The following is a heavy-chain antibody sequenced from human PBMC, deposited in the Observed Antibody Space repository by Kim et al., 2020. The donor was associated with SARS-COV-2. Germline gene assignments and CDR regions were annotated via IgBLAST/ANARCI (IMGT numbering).Heavy chain of an antibody. V-gene: IGHV4-4*07. J-gene: IGHJ6*02. CDR3: ARDPDYYYYGMDV. CDR2: ICTSGSI. Sequence: SETLSLICTVSGGFISDYCGSWIRQPAGKGLEWIGRICTSGSIDYNPSLKSRVIMSLDTSRSQFSLRLRSVTAADTAMYYCARDPDYYYYGMDVWGQGTT. CDR1: GGFISDYC.